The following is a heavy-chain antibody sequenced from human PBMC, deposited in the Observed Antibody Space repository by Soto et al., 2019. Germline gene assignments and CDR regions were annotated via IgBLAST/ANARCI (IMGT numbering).Heavy chain of an antibody. CDR3: ARGSYRFGGVIVIHGMDV. CDR2: IGTAGDT. D-gene: IGHD3-16*02. J-gene: IGHJ6*02. CDR1: GFTFSSYD. Sequence: PGGSLRLSCAASGFTFSSYDMHWVRQATGKGLEWVSAIGTAGDTYYPGSVKGRFTISRENAKNSLYLQMNSLRAGDTAVYYCARGSYRFGGVIVIHGMDVWGQGTTVTVSS. V-gene: IGHV3-13*01.